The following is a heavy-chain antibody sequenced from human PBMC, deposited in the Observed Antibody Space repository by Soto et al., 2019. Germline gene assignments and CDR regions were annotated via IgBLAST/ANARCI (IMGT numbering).Heavy chain of an antibody. D-gene: IGHD6-19*01. CDR2: ISGSGGST. J-gene: IGHJ6*02. Sequence: GGSLRLSCAASGFPFSSYAMSWVRQAPGKGLEWVSAISGSGGSTYYADSVKGRFTISRDNSKNTLYLQMNSLRAEDTAVYYCAKDSSGWYYYYGMDVWGQGTTVTVSS. V-gene: IGHV3-23*01. CDR3: AKDSSGWYYYYGMDV. CDR1: GFPFSSYA.